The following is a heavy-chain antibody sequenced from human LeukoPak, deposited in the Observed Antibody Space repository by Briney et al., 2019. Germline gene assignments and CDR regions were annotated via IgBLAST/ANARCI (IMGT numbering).Heavy chain of an antibody. CDR3: ARTNKEGYSGYDNGTDV. V-gene: IGHV2-70*11. CDR1: GFSLSTSGMC. J-gene: IGHJ6*04. D-gene: IGHD5-12*01. CDR2: IDWDDDK. Sequence: SGPTLVNPTQTLTLTCTFSGFSLSTSGMCVSWIRQPPGKALEWLARIDWDDDKYYSTSLKTRLTISKDTSKNQVVLTMTNMDPVDTATYYCARTNKEGYSGYDNGTDVWGKGTTVTVSS.